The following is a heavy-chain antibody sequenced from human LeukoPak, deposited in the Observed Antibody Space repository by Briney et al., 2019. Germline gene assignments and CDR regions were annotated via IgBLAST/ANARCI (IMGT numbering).Heavy chain of an antibody. J-gene: IGHJ4*02. CDR3: ARGASRSFDY. CDR2: INPNSGNT. V-gene: IGHV1-8*03. D-gene: IGHD6-6*01. Sequence: ASVKVSFKASGYTFISYEIHWVRQATGQGLEWMGWINPNSGNTRYVQKFQGRVTFTRDTSRGTAYMELSSLRSEDTAIYYCARGASRSFDYWGQGTLLTVSP. CDR1: GYTFISYE.